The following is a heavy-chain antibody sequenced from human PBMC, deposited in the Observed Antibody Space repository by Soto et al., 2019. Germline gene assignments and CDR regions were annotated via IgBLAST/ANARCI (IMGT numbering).Heavy chain of an antibody. CDR3: AKGNLEGLDF. CDR1: GFTVNSNY. V-gene: IGHV3-53*01. CDR2: IYSGGDI. D-gene: IGHD1-1*01. Sequence: ELQVVESGGGLIHPGGSLGLSCGASGFTVNSNYMSWVRQAPGKGLEWVSVIYSGGDIYYADSVKGRFTISRDDSKNTVYLQMNSLRADDAAIYYCAKGNLEGLDFWGQGTLVSVSS. J-gene: IGHJ4*02.